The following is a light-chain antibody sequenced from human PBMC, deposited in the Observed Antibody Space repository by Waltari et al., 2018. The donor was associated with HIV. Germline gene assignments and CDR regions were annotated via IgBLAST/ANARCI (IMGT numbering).Light chain of an antibody. Sequence: SSELTQDPAVSVALGQTVRITCQGDSLRKFYASWYQQKPGQAPIVVISAKDNRPSGIPDRFSASSSGNTASLTIAGAQAEDEAYYYCYSRDTSGNHRVFGGGTKLTVL. CDR2: AKD. CDR3: YSRDTSGNHRV. CDR1: SLRKFY. J-gene: IGLJ3*02. V-gene: IGLV3-19*01.